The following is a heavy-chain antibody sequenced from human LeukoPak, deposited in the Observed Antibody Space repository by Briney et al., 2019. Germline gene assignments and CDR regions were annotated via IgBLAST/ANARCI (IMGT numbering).Heavy chain of an antibody. CDR3: ARDARLGEVKYYMDV. D-gene: IGHD3-16*01. CDR2: ISSSGSTI. J-gene: IGHJ6*03. Sequence: PGGSLRLSCAASGFTFSSYEMNWVRQAPGKGLEWVSYISSSGSTIYYADSVKGRFTISRDNAKNSLYLQMNSLRAEDTAVYYCARDARLGEVKYYMDVWGQGTTVTVSS. CDR1: GFTFSSYE. V-gene: IGHV3-48*03.